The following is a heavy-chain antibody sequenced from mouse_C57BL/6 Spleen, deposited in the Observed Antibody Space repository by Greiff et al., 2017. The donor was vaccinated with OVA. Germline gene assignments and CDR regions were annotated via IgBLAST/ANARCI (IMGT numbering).Heavy chain of an antibody. CDR2: IDPSDSYT. Sequence: QVQLQQPGAELVKPGASVKLSCKASGYTFTSYWMQWVKQRPGQGLEWIGEIDPSDSYTNDNQKFKGKATLTVDTSSSTAYMQLSSLTSEDSAVYYCANTYYWGQGTTLTVSS. CDR3: ANTYY. CDR1: GYTFTSYW. V-gene: IGHV1-50*01. J-gene: IGHJ2*01.